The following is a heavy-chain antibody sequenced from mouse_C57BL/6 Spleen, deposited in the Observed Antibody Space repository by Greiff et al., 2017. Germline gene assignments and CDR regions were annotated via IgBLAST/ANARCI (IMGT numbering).Heavy chain of an antibody. J-gene: IGHJ2*01. CDR3: ARAGVYGRYFDY. CDR1: GFTFSSYA. Sequence: EVQLVESGGGLVKPGGSLKLSCAASGFTFSSYAMSWVRQTPEKRLEWVATISDGGSYTYYPDNVKGRFTISRDNAKNNLYLQMSHLKSEDTAMYYCARAGVYGRYFDYWGQGTTLTVSS. V-gene: IGHV5-4*01. CDR2: ISDGGSYT. D-gene: IGHD1-1*01.